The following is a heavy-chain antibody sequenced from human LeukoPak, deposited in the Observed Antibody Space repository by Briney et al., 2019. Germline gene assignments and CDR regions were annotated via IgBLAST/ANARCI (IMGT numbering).Heavy chain of an antibody. CDR3: AKSIAVASIYYYYYMDV. CDR2: ISTSSSYI. CDR1: GFTFSSYS. J-gene: IGHJ6*03. V-gene: IGHV3-21*01. D-gene: IGHD6-19*01. Sequence: GGSLRLSCAASGFTFSSYSMSWVRQAPGKGLEWVSSISTSSSYIYYADSVKGRFTISRDNSKNTLYLQMNSLRAEDTAVYYCAKSIAVASIYYYYYMDVWGKGTTVTISS.